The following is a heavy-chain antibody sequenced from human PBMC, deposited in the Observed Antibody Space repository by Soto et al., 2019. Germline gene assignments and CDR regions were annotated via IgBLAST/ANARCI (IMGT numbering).Heavy chain of an antibody. CDR1: GSTFTSYD. D-gene: IGHD5-18*01. CDR2: MNPNSGNT. CDR3: ARVARVDI. J-gene: IGHJ3*02. Sequence: ASVRVSCTASGSTFTSYDINWVRQATEQGPEWRGWMNPNSGNTGYAQKFQGRVTMTRNTSISTAYMELSSLRSEDTAVYYCARVARVDIWGQGTMVTVSS. V-gene: IGHV1-8*01.